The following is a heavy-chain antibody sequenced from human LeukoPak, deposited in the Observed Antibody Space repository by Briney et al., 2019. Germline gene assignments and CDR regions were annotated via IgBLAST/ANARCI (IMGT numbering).Heavy chain of an antibody. D-gene: IGHD2-15*01. J-gene: IGHJ4*02. CDR2: ISYDGSNK. CDR3: AKDVGYCSGGSCRDY. Sequence: GGSLRLSCAASGFTFSSYGMHWVRQAPGKGLEWVAVISYDGSNKYCADSVKGRFTISRDNSKNTLYLQMNSLRAEDTAVYYCAKDVGYCSGGSCRDYWGQGTLVTVSS. V-gene: IGHV3-30*18. CDR1: GFTFSSYG.